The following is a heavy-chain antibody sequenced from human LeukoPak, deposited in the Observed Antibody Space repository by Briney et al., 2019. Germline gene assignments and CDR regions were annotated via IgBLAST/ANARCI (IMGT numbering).Heavy chain of an antibody. CDR2: VYYSGTT. D-gene: IGHD1-26*01. CDR1: GGSISTYS. J-gene: IGHJ4*02. CDR3: ARVPIVGAPYSIDY. Sequence: SETLSLTCAVSGGSISTYSWSWIRQPPGKGLEWIGYVYYSGTTTYNPSLKSRVTISLETSKNQISLNLNSVTAADTAVYYCARVPIVGAPYSIDYWGQGTLVTVSS. V-gene: IGHV4-59*01.